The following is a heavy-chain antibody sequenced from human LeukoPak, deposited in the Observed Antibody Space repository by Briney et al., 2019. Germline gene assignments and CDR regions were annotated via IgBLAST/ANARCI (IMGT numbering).Heavy chain of an antibody. CDR3: ASSLNAYYYDSSGFDY. Sequence: SEILSLTCTVSGGSISSYYWSWIRQPPGKGLEWIGYIYYSGSTNYNPSLKSRVTISVDTSKNQFSLKLSSVTAADTAVYYCASSLNAYYYDSSGFDYWGQGTLVTVSS. V-gene: IGHV4-59*08. CDR1: GGSISSYY. D-gene: IGHD3-22*01. CDR2: IYYSGST. J-gene: IGHJ4*02.